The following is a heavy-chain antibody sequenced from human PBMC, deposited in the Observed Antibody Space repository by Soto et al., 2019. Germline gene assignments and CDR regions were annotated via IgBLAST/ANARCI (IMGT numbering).Heavy chain of an antibody. Sequence: QVQLQESGPGLVKPSQTLSLTCTVSGGSISSGDYYWSWIRQPPGKGLEWIGYIYYSGSTYYNPSXKXRXXISVDTSKNQVSLRLSSVTAADTAVYYCARGRGGIWGQGTMVTVSS. CDR2: IYYSGST. V-gene: IGHV4-30-4*01. CDR1: GGSISSGDYY. CDR3: ARGRGGI. J-gene: IGHJ3*02. D-gene: IGHD3-16*01.